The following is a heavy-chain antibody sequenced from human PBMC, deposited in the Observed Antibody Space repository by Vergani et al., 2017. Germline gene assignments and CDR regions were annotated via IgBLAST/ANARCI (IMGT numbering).Heavy chain of an antibody. CDR2: ISYDGSNT. J-gene: IGHJ4*02. Sequence: QVQLVESGGGVVQPGRSLRLSCAASGFTFSSYAMHWVRQALGKGLEWVAVISYDGSNTYYADSVKGRFTISRENSKNTLYLQMNSLRAEDTAVYYCARGASGDYVSAFDYWGQGTLVTVSS. D-gene: IGHD4-17*01. CDR3: ARGASGDYVSAFDY. V-gene: IGHV3-30-3*01. CDR1: GFTFSSYA.